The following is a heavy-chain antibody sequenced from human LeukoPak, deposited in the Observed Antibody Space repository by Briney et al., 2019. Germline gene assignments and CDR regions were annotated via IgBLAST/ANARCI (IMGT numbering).Heavy chain of an antibody. CDR2: IRYDGSNK. CDR3: ARGVMYYDSSGYLFDY. D-gene: IGHD3-22*01. J-gene: IGHJ4*02. Sequence: PGGSLRLSCAASGFTFSSYGMHWVRQAPGKGLEWVAIIRYDGSNKYYADSVKGRFTISRDNSKNTLYLQMNSLRAEDTAVYYCARGVMYYDSSGYLFDYWGQGILVTVSS. V-gene: IGHV3-33*01. CDR1: GFTFSSYG.